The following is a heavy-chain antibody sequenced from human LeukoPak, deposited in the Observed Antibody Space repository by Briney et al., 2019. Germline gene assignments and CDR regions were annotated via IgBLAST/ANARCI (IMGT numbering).Heavy chain of an antibody. Sequence: ASVKVSCKVSGYTLTELSIHWVRQAPGKGLEWMGGFDPEDGGTIYAQKFQGRVTMTEDTSTDTAYMELSSLRSEDTAVYYCATGLYQELRYDYWGQGTLVTVSS. CDR2: FDPEDGGT. D-gene: IGHD1-26*01. CDR1: GYTLTELS. J-gene: IGHJ4*02. CDR3: ATGLYQELRYDY. V-gene: IGHV1-24*01.